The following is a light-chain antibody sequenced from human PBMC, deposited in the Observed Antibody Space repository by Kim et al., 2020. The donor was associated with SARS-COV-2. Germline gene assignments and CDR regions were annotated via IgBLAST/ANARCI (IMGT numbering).Light chain of an antibody. J-gene: IGLJ2*01. CDR3: QTWDSTTVI. CDR1: KLGEKD. CDR2: QDN. Sequence: SVSPGQTARMTCSGDKLGEKDTSWYQHKSGQSPVVVIYQDNKRPSGMTERFSGSSSGNTATLTISGTQPMDEADYYCQTWDSTTVIFGGGTQLTVL. V-gene: IGLV3-1*01.